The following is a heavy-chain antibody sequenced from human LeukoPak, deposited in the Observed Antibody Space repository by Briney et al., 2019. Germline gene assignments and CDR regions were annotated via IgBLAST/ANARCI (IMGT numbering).Heavy chain of an antibody. CDR2: IKSKTDGGAT. CDR1: GFTFSNAW. J-gene: IGHJ5*02. D-gene: IGHD6-19*01. V-gene: IGHV3-15*01. CDR3: TTRRPVAGTGP. Sequence: GGSLRLSCAASGFTFSNAWMSWVRQAPGKGLEWVGRIKSKTDGGATDYAAPVKGRFTISRDDSKNTLYLQMNSLKTEDTAVYYCTTRRPVAGTGPWGQGTLVTVSS.